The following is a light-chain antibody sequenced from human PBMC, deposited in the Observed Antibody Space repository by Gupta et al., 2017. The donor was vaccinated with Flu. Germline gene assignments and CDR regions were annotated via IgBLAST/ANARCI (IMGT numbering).Light chain of an antibody. CDR1: QDIRNH. CDR3: QQDESLPIT. V-gene: IGKV1-33*01. CDR2: DAS. Sequence: DIQMTQSPSSLSASVGDRITITCQASQDIRNHLVWYQQKPGKTPKLLIYDASRFETGGPSRFSGSGSGTDSTFTISSLQPEDFATYYCQQDESLPITFGQGTRLDIK. J-gene: IGKJ5*01.